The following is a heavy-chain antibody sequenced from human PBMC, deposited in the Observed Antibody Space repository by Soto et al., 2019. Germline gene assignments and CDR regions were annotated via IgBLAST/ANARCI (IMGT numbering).Heavy chain of an antibody. CDR3: ARDSYTVKNAFDI. D-gene: IGHD2-2*02. CDR2: ISSNGGST. CDR1: GFTFSSYA. V-gene: IGHV3-64*01. J-gene: IGHJ3*02. Sequence: GGSLRLSCAASGFTFSSYAMHWVRQAPGKGLEYVSAISSNGGSTYYANPVKGRFTISRDNSKNTLYLQMGSLRAEDMAVYYCARDSYTVKNAFDIWGQGTMVTVSS.